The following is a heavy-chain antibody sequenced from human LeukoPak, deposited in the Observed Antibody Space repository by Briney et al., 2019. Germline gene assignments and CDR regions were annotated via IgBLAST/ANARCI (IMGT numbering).Heavy chain of an antibody. CDR1: GFTFSSYW. D-gene: IGHD3-22*01. CDR2: IKQDGSEK. CDR3: VKEGGTMIVVEDYFDY. V-gene: IGHV3-7*01. Sequence: GGSLRLSCAASGFTFSSYWMSWVRQAPGKGLEWVANIKQDGSEKYYADSVKGRFTISRDSPKNTLYLQMNSLRAEDTAVYYCVKEGGTMIVVEDYFDYWGQGTLVTVSS. J-gene: IGHJ4*02.